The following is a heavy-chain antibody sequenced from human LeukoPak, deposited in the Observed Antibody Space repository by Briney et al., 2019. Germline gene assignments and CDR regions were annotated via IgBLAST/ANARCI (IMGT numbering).Heavy chain of an antibody. D-gene: IGHD3-3*01. V-gene: IGHV1-8*01. CDR2: MYPNRGNT. CDR3: ARRPSITIFGVVIILGAYYYYMDV. CDR1: GYTFTRYD. Sequence: GAVKVSCKASGYTFTRYDINWVRQATGQGREWMGWMYPNRGNTGYAQKFQGRANMTRNTSISTAYMELSSIRSEDTAVYYCARRPSITIFGVVIILGAYYYYMDVWGKGTTVTVSS. J-gene: IGHJ6*03.